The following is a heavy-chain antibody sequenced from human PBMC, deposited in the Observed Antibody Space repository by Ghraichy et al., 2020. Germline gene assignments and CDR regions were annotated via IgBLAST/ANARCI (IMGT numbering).Heavy chain of an antibody. CDR1: GFTFNNAW. Sequence: GGSLRLSCAASGFTFNNAWMSWVRQTPGKGLEWVGRIKSQVEGGTTDYAAPVKGRFTISRDDSKNTLYLQMDSLKTEDTAVYYCSIGNNIVLLAYWGQGTLVPLSP. D-gene: IGHD6-6*01. CDR3: SIGNNIVLLAY. V-gene: IGHV3-15*01. CDR2: IKSQVEGGTT. J-gene: IGHJ4*02.